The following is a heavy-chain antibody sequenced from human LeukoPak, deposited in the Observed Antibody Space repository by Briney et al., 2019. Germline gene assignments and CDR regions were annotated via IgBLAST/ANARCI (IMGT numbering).Heavy chain of an antibody. CDR1: GFTFSSYA. CDR2: ISGSGGST. D-gene: IGHD3-10*01. Sequence: GGSLRLSCAASGFTFSSYAMSWVRQAPGKGLEWVSAISGSGGSTYYADSVKGRFTISRDISKNTLYLQMNSLRAEDTAVYYCARVLSGRGSLYSYYYYMDVWGKGTTVTISS. CDR3: ARVLSGRGSLYSYYYYMDV. J-gene: IGHJ6*03. V-gene: IGHV3-23*01.